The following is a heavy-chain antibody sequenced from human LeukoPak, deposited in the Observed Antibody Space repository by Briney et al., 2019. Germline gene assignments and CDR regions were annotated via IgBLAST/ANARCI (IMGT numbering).Heavy chain of an antibody. V-gene: IGHV4-34*01. CDR3: ARDYHGSSSSYNWFDP. CDR2: INHSGST. J-gene: IGHJ5*02. D-gene: IGHD6-6*01. Sequence: PSETLSLTCAVYGGSFSGYYWSWIRQPPGKGLEWIGEINHSGSTNYNPSLKSRVTISVDTSKNQFSLKLSSVTAADTAVYYCARDYHGSSSSYNWFDPWGQGTLVTVSS. CDR1: GGSFSGYY.